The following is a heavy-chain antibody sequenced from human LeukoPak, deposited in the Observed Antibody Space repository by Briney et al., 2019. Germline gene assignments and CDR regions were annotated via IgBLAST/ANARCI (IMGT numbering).Heavy chain of an antibody. J-gene: IGHJ6*02. CDR2: INTDGSST. CDR1: GFTFSSYW. Sequence: TGGSLRLSCAASGFTFSSYWMHWVRQAPGKGLVWVSRINTDGSSTSYADSVKGRFTISRDNSKNTLYLQMNSLRAEDTAVYYCARVGLGTLEQYTSDLGYYGMDVWGQGTTVTVSS. D-gene: IGHD2/OR15-2a*01. CDR3: ARVGLGTLEQYTSDLGYYGMDV. V-gene: IGHV3-74*01.